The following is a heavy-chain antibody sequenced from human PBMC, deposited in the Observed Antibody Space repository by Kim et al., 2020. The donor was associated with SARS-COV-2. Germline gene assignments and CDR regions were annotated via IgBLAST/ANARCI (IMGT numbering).Heavy chain of an antibody. CDR1: GFAVSSNY. D-gene: IGHD3-10*01. CDR2: IYSGGNT. J-gene: IGHJ4*02. V-gene: IGHV3-66*01. Sequence: GGSLRLSCAASGFAVSSNYMTWVRQAPGKGLEWVSVIYSGGNTYYADSVKGRFTISRDNSKNTLYLQMNSLRAEDTAVYYCARERWGSGTYFDYWGQGTL. CDR3: ARERWGSGTYFDY.